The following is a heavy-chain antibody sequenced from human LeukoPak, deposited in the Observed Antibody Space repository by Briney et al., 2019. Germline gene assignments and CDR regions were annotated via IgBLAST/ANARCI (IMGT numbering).Heavy chain of an antibody. J-gene: IGHJ4*02. CDR2: IYYSGST. V-gene: IGHV4-59*01. D-gene: IGHD2-15*01. Sequence: SETLSLTCTVSGGSISSYYWSWIRQPPGKGLEWIGYIYYSGSTNYNPSLKSRVTISVDTSKNQFSLKLSSVTAEDTAVYYCAKGSDVAARGYFDYWGQGTLVTVSS. CDR1: GGSISSYY. CDR3: AKGSDVAARGYFDY.